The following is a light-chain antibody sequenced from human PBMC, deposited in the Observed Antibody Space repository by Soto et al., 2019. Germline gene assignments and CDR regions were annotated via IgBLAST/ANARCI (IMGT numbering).Light chain of an antibody. V-gene: IGLV2-14*01. CDR3: SSYTSSSTLSYV. CDR2: DVS. CDR1: SSDVGGYNY. J-gene: IGLJ1*01. Sequence: QSALTQPASVSGSPGQSITISCTGTSSDVGGYNYVSWYQQHPGKAPKLMIYDVSNRPSGVSNRFSGSKSGNTYSLTISGLHAEDDADYYCSSYTSSSTLSYVFGTGTKLTVL.